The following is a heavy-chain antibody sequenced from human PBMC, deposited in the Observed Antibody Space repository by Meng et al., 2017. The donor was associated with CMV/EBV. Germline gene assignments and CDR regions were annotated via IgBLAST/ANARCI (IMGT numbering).Heavy chain of an antibody. CDR3: AKITYDFWSGYTIHPPNWFDP. CDR1: GFTFSSYS. CDR2: ISSSSSTI. J-gene: IGHJ5*02. V-gene: IGHV3-48*04. Sequence: GGSLRLSCAASGFTFSSYSMNWVRQAPGKGLDGVSYISSSSSTIYYADSVKGRFTTSRDSAKNSLYQQMNSLRAEDTAVYYCAKITYDFWSGYTIHPPNWFDPWGQGTLVTVSS. D-gene: IGHD3-3*01.